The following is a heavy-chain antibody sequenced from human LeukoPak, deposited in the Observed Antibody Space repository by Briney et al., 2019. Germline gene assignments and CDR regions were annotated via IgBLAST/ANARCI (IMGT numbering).Heavy chain of an antibody. CDR2: INPSGGST. CDR3: ARAPGGTLGNCSGGSCLTLDV. Sequence: ASVKVSCKASGYTFTSYYMHWVRQAPGQGLEWMGIINPSGGSTSYAQKFQGRVTMTRDTSTSTVYMELSSLRSEDTAVYYCARAPGGTLGNCSGGSCLTLDVWGKGTTVTISS. CDR1: GYTFTSYY. V-gene: IGHV1-46*01. J-gene: IGHJ6*04. D-gene: IGHD2-15*01.